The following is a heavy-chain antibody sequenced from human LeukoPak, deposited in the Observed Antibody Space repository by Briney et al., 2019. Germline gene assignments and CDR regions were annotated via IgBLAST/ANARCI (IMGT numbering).Heavy chain of an antibody. CDR1: GFTFSSYA. D-gene: IGHD5-18*01. V-gene: IGHV3-23*01. J-gene: IGHJ4*02. Sequence: PGGSLRLSCAASGFTFSSYAMSWVRQAPGKGLEWASAISGSGGSTYYADSVKGRFTISRDNSKNTLYLQMNSLRAEDTAVYYCAKTTGIQLWLRPIDYWGQGTLVTVSS. CDR2: ISGSGGST. CDR3: AKTTGIQLWLRPIDY.